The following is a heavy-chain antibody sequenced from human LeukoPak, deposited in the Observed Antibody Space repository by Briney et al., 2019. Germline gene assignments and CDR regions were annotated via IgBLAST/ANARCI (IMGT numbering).Heavy chain of an antibody. J-gene: IGHJ6*03. D-gene: IGHD5-24*01. CDR2: IRYDGSNK. Sequence: GGSLRLSCAASGFTFSSYGMHWVRQAPGKGLEWVAFIRYDGSNKYYADSVKGRFTISRDNSKNTLYLQMNSLRAEDTAVYYCAKPGWGDGYNYPYYYYYMDVWGKGTTVTISS. CDR1: GFTFSSYG. V-gene: IGHV3-30*02. CDR3: AKPGWGDGYNYPYYYYYMDV.